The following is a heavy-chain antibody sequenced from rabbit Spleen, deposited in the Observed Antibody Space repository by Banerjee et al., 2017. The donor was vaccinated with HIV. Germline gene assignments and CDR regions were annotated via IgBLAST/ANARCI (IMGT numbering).Heavy chain of an antibody. D-gene: IGHD8-1*01. Sequence: ESGGDLVKPGASLTLTCTASGFTLSSYYMNWVRQAPGKGLEWIGYIDPVFGITYYANWVNGRFSISRENAQNTVFLQMTSLTAADTATYFCARDGAGGSYFALWGPGTLVTVS. V-gene: IGHV1S7*01. CDR3: ARDGAGGSYFAL. CDR2: IDPVFGIT. CDR1: GFTLSSYY. J-gene: IGHJ4*01.